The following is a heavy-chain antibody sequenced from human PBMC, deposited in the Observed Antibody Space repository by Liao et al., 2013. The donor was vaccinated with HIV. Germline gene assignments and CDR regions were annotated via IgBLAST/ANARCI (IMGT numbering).Heavy chain of an antibody. J-gene: IGHJ4*02. CDR3: ARERGFFDY. CDR1: TGSITTYY. D-gene: IGHD3-10*01. V-gene: IGHV4-4*07. CDR2: VSPAGGA. Sequence: QVHLHESGPGLVKPSETLSLTCTVSTGSITTYYWNWIRQPAGKGLEWIGRVSPAGGANYNPSLRSRVTMSFDTSKNQFSLNLYSLTVADTAVYFCARERGFFDYWGQGALVAVSS.